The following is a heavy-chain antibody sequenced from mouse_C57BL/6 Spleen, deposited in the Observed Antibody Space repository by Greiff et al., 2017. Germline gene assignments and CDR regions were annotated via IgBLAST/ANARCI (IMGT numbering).Heavy chain of an antibody. V-gene: IGHV1-74*01. J-gene: IGHJ2*01. Sequence: QVQLKQPGAELVKPGASVTVSCKASGYTFTSYWMHWVKQRPGQGLEWIGRIHPSDSDTNYTQKFKGKATLTVDKSSSTAYMQLSSLTSEDSAVYYCAILGNYLRYFDYWGQGTTPTVSS. CDR3: AILGNYLRYFDY. CDR1: GYTFTSYW. D-gene: IGHD2-1*01. CDR2: IHPSDSDT.